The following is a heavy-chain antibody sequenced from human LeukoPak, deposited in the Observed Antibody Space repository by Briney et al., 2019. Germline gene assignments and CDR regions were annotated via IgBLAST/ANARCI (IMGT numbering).Heavy chain of an antibody. CDR1: GFTFSSYA. CDR2: ISYDGNNK. J-gene: IGHJ4*02. Sequence: GGSLRLSCAASGFTFSSYAMHWVSQAQGRGLEWVAVISYDGNNKYYADSMKGRLTISRDNSKNTLYLQMNSLRAEDTAVYYCARDYLWGSYRYTPLDYWGQGTLVTVSS. CDR3: ARDYLWGSYRYTPLDY. D-gene: IGHD3-16*02. V-gene: IGHV3-30*04.